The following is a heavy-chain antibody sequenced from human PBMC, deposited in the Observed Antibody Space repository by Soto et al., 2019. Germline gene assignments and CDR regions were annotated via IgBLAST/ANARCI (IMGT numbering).Heavy chain of an antibody. CDR1: GGSISSGDYY. Sequence: SETLSLTCTVSGGSISSGDYYWSWIRQPPGKGLEWIGYIYYSGSTYYNPSLKSRVTISVDTSKNQFSLKLSSVTAADTAVYYCASGVFYNWFDPWGQGTLVTVSS. D-gene: IGHD2-8*01. V-gene: IGHV4-30-4*01. J-gene: IGHJ5*02. CDR2: IYYSGST. CDR3: ASGVFYNWFDP.